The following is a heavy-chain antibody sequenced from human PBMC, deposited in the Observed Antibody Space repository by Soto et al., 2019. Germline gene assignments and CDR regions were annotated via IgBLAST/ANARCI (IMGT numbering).Heavy chain of an antibody. CDR2: ISSTTNYI. V-gene: IGHV3-21*06. Sequence: GGSLRLSCAASGFPFTRYSMNWVRQAPGKGLEWVSSISSTTNYIYYGDSMKGRFTISRDNAKNSLYLEMNSLRAEDTAVYYCARESEDLTSNFDYWGQGTLVTVSS. J-gene: IGHJ4*02. CDR1: GFPFTRYS. CDR3: ARESEDLTSNFDY.